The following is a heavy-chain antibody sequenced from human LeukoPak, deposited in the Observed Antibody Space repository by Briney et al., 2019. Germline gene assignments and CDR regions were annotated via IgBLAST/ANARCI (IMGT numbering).Heavy chain of an antibody. V-gene: IGHV4-4*07. CDR3: AGQYSSGWPVTYFDY. D-gene: IGHD6-19*01. Sequence: SETLSLTCTVSGGSISSYYWSWIRQPAGKGLEWIGRIYTSGSTNYNPSLKSRVTMSVDTSKNQFSLKLSSVTAADTAVYYCAGQYSSGWPVTYFDYWGQGTLVTVSS. CDR1: GGSISSYY. J-gene: IGHJ4*02. CDR2: IYTSGST.